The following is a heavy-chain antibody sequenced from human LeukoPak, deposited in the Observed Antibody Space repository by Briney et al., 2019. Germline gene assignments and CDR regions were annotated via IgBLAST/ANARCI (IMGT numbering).Heavy chain of an antibody. CDR3: ARDDDSSGYLPFNYYYYYMDV. CDR2: ISYDGSNK. J-gene: IGHJ6*03. CDR1: GFTFSSYG. Sequence: GGSLRLSCAASGFTFSSYGMHWVRQAPGKGLEWVAVISYDGSNKYYADSVKGRFTISRDNSKNTLYLQMNSLRAEDTAVYYCARDDDSSGYLPFNYYYYYMDVWGKGTTVTVSS. V-gene: IGHV3-30*03. D-gene: IGHD3-22*01.